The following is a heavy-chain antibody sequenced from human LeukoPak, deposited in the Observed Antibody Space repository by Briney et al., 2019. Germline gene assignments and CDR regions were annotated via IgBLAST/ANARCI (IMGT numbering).Heavy chain of an antibody. CDR2: ISCDGRNK. CDR1: GFTFSSYG. V-gene: IGHV3-30*18. J-gene: IGHJ4*02. Sequence: GGSLRLSCAASGFTFSSYGMHWVRQAPGKGLEWVAVISCDGRNKYYADSVKGRFTISRDNSKNTLYLQMNSLRAEDTAVYYCAKDRGSWNDLSGYYFDYRGQGTLVTVSS. CDR3: AKDRGSWNDLSGYYFDY. D-gene: IGHD1-1*01.